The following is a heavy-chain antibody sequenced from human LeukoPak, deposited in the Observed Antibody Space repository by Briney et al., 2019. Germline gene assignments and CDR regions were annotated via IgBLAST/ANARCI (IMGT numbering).Heavy chain of an antibody. Sequence: SETLSLTCTVSGGSISSYYWSWIRQPAGKGLEWIGSIYHSGSTYYNPSLKSRVTISVDTSKNQFSLKLSSVTAADTAVYYCARDPSIVVVPAAIDYWGQGTLVTVSS. D-gene: IGHD2-2*01. V-gene: IGHV4-4*07. CDR1: GGSISSYY. CDR2: IYHSGST. J-gene: IGHJ4*02. CDR3: ARDPSIVVVPAAIDY.